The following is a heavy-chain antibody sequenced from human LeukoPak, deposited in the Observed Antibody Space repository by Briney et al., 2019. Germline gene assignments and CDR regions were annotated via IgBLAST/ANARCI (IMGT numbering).Heavy chain of an antibody. D-gene: IGHD3-22*01. CDR3: AKDRGRYYDSNGYYWGYYFDY. CDR1: GFTFSSYA. J-gene: IGHJ4*02. CDR2: ITGSGGGR. V-gene: IGHV3-23*01. Sequence: GGSLRLSCAASGFTFSSYAMGWVRQAPGEGLEWVSAITGSGGGRYYVDCVKGRFTIYRENSKNTMYLKMSSLREEDTDVYCCAKDRGRYYDSNGYYWGYYFDYWGQGIMVIVST.